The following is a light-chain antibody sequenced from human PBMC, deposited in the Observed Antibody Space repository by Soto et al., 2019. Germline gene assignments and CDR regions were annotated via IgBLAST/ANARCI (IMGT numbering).Light chain of an antibody. Sequence: DIQMTQSPSSVSASVGDRVTITCRASQDISRWLAWYQQKPGKAPKLLIYGASNLQSGVPSRFSGTGSGTDFTLPISSLQPDDFATYYCQQATSFPFSFGGGTKVEIK. CDR2: GAS. J-gene: IGKJ4*01. CDR1: QDISRW. CDR3: QQATSFPFS. V-gene: IGKV1-12*01.